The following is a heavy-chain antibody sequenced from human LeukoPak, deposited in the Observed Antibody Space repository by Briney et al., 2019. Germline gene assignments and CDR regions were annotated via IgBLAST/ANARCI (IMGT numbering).Heavy chain of an antibody. Sequence: PSETLSLTCTVSGGSISSYYWSWIRQPAGKGLEWIGRIYTSGSTNYNPSLKSRVTMSVDTSKNQFSLKLSSVTTADTAVYYCARAGRYVWGSYLFDYWGQVILVTVSS. CDR3: ARAGRYVWGSYLFDY. V-gene: IGHV4-4*07. D-gene: IGHD3-16*01. J-gene: IGHJ4*02. CDR1: GGSISSYY. CDR2: IYTSGST.